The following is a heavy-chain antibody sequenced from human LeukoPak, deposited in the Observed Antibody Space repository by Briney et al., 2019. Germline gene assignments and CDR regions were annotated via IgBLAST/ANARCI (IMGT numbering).Heavy chain of an antibody. Sequence: ASVKVSCKASGGTFSSYAISWVRQAPGQGLEWMGGIIPIFGTANYAQKFQGRVTITADESTSTAYMELSSLRSEDTAVYYCARGGRCAVVTSCGAFDIWGQGTMVTVSS. J-gene: IGHJ3*02. CDR1: GGTFSSYA. CDR3: ARGGRCAVVTSCGAFDI. D-gene: IGHD2-21*02. V-gene: IGHV1-69*13. CDR2: IIPIFGTA.